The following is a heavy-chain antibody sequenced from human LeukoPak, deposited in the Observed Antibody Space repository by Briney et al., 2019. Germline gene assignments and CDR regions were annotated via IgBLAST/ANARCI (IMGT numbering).Heavy chain of an antibody. V-gene: IGHV4-34*01. J-gene: IGHJ4*02. D-gene: IGHD2-2*02. Sequence: PSETLSLTCAVYGGSFSGYYWSWMRQPPGKELEWIGEINHSGSTNYNPSPKSRVTISVDTSKNQFSLKLSSVTAADTAVYYCARGGCSSTSCYNYFDYWGQGTLVTVSS. CDR1: GGSFSGYY. CDR3: ARGGCSSTSCYNYFDY. CDR2: INHSGST.